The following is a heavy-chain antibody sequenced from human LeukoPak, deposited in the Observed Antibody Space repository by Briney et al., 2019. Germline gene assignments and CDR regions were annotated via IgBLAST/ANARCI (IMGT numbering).Heavy chain of an antibody. CDR2: IYYSGST. Sequence: SETLSLTCTVSGGSISSSSYYWGWIRQPPGKGLEWIGSIYYSGSTYYNPSLKSRVTISVDTSKNQFSLKLSSVTAADTAVYYCAKQPLHMTPDYYFDYWGQGTLVTVSS. V-gene: IGHV4-39*01. J-gene: IGHJ4*02. CDR1: GGSISSSSYY. CDR3: AKQPLHMTPDYYFDY. D-gene: IGHD4-11*01.